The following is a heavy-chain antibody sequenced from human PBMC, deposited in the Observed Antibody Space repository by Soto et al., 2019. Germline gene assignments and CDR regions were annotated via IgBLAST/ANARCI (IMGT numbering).Heavy chain of an antibody. Sequence: EVQLLESGGGLVQPGGSLTLSCAASGFTFTTYAMTWVRQAPGKGLEWLSAINNAGTTYYADSVKGRFTISRDNAKSTLYLKMNGLEAEDTAVYYCARDWYADYWGQGTLVTVSS. CDR2: INNAGTT. CDR3: ARDWYADY. CDR1: GFTFTTYA. D-gene: IGHD2-2*01. V-gene: IGHV3-23*01. J-gene: IGHJ4*02.